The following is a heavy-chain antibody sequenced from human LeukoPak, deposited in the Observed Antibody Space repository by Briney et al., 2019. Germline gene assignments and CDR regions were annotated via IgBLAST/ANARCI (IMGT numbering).Heavy chain of an antibody. CDR2: VSPDGSST. J-gene: IGHJ4*02. CDR1: GFTFSTYW. V-gene: IGHV3-74*01. CDR3: ARGCYGEYVCLDN. D-gene: IGHD4-17*01. Sequence: GGSLRLSCAASGFTFSTYWMHWVRQAPGKGLVWVSRVSPDGSSTNYADSVRGRFTISRDNAKNTLYLQMHSLTAEDTAVYYCARGCYGEYVCLDNWGQGALVTVSS.